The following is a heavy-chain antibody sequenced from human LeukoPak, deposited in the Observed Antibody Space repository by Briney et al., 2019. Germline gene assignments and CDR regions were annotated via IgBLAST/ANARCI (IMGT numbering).Heavy chain of an antibody. CDR1: GGSFSGYY. V-gene: IGHV4-34*01. CDR2: INHSGST. D-gene: IGHD3-3*01. J-gene: IGHJ4*02. CDR3: ARADYDFWSGYRTFDY. Sequence: SETLSLTCAVYGGSFSGYYWSWIRQPPGKGLEWIGEINHSGSTNYNPSLKSRVTISVDTSKNQFSLKLSSVTAADTAVYYCARADYDFWSGYRTFDYWGQGTLVTVSS.